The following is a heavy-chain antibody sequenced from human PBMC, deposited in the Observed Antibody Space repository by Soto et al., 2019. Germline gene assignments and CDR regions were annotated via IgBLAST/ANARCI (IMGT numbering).Heavy chain of an antibody. J-gene: IGHJ3*01. D-gene: IGHD6-19*01. CDR1: GFPFDRYA. Sequence: QVHLAESGGGVVQPGTSLRLSCAASGFPFDRYAIHWVRQAPGKGLEWVAAIWYDGSYTYYGESVKGRFLISRDNSKNTVFLEMNSLRAEDAAVYFCGKGRIAVAAGAFDSWGPGTRVIVSS. CDR3: GKGRIAVAAGAFDS. V-gene: IGHV3-33*03. CDR2: IWYDGSYT.